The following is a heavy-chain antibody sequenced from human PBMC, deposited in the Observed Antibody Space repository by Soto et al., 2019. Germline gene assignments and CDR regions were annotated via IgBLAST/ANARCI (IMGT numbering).Heavy chain of an antibody. CDR2: ISSSSSYI. D-gene: IGHD2-2*02. CDR3: ARAIPGH. Sequence: PGGSMRLSCAASGFTCSGYSRNWVRQAPGKGLEWVSSISSSSSYIYYADSVKGRFTISRDNAKNSLYLQMNSLRAEDTAVYYCARAIPGHWGQGTLVTVSS. CDR1: GFTCSGYS. J-gene: IGHJ4*02. V-gene: IGHV3-21*01.